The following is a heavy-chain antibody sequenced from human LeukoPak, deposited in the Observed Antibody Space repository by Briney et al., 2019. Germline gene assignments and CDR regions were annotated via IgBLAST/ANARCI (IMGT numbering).Heavy chain of an antibody. CDR1: GFTFSNAW. CDR2: IKSKTDGGTT. Sequence: GGSLRLSCAASGFTFSNAWMSWVRQAPGKGLEWVGRIKSKTDGGTTDYAAPVKGRFTISRDDSKNTLYLQMNSLKTEDTAVYSCPTGHQWSTHGMDVWGQGTTVTVSS. J-gene: IGHJ6*02. V-gene: IGHV3-15*01. D-gene: IGHD2-8*01. CDR3: PTGHQWSTHGMDV.